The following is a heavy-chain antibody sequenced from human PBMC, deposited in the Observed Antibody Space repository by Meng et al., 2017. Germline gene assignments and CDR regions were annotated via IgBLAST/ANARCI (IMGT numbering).Heavy chain of an antibody. D-gene: IGHD3-10*01. CDR1: GFTFDDYA. J-gene: IGHJ4*02. Sequence: GGSLRLSCAASGFTFDDYAMHWVRQAPGKGLEWVSGISWNSGSIGYADSVKGRFTISRGNDKNYLYLQMNSLRAEDTALYYCSKGDTYYYGSGSYLGGYWGQGTLVTVSS. V-gene: IGHV3-9*01. CDR2: ISWNSGSI. CDR3: SKGDTYYYGSGSYLGGY.